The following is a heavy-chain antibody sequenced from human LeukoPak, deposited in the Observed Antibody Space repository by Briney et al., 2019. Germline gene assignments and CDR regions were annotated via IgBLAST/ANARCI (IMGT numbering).Heavy chain of an antibody. V-gene: IGHV4-59*11. J-gene: IGHJ5*02. CDR2: IYYSGST. CDR3: ARGNFWSGYYNNWFDP. Sequence: PSETLSLTCSVSGASISSQYWSWIRQPPGKGLEWIGYIYYSGSTNYNPSLKSRVTISVDTSKNQFSLKLSSVTAADTAVYYCARGNFWSGYYNNWFDPWGQGTLVTVSS. D-gene: IGHD3-3*01. CDR1: GASISSQY.